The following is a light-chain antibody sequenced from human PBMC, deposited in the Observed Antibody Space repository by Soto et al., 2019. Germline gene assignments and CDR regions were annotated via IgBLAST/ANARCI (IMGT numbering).Light chain of an antibody. CDR1: QSVSSN. CDR3: QQYNSYPWT. CDR2: GAS. J-gene: IGKJ1*01. Sequence: EIVMTQSPATLSVSPGERATLSCRASQSVSSNLAWYQQKPGQAPRLLIYGASTRATGIPARFSGSGSGTEFTLTISSLQSEDFAVYYCQQYNSYPWTFGQGTKVEI. V-gene: IGKV3-15*01.